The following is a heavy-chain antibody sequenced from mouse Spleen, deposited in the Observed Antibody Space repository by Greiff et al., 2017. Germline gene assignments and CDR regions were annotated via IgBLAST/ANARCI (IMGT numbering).Heavy chain of an antibody. Sequence: EVKLVESGAELVRSGASVKLSCTASGFNIKDYYMHWVKQRPEQGLEWIGWIDPENGDTEYAPKFQGKATMTADTSSNTAYLQLSSLTSEDTAVYYCNVWSYYAMDYWGQGTSVTVSS. D-gene: IGHD1-1*02. J-gene: IGHJ4*01. CDR1: GFNIKDYY. V-gene: IGHV14-4*02. CDR3: NVWSYYAMDY. CDR2: IDPENGDT.